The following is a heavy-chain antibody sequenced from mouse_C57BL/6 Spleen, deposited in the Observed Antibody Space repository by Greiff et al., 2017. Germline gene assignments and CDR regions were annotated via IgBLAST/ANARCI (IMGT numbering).Heavy chain of an antibody. CDR1: GFTFSSYG. V-gene: IGHV5-6*01. D-gene: IGHD1-2*01. J-gene: IGHJ1*03. CDR2: ISSGGSYT. Sequence: VQLKESGGDLVKPGGSLKLSCAASGFTFSSYGMSWVRQTPDKRLAWVATISSGGSYTYYPDSVKGRFTISRDNAKNTLYLQMSSLKSEDTAMYYCARHGVTTALGYFDVWGTGTTVTVSS. CDR3: ARHGVTTALGYFDV.